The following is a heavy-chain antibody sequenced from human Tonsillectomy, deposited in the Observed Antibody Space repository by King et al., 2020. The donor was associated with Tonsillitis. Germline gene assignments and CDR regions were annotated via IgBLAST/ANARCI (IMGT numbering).Heavy chain of an antibody. J-gene: IGHJ5*02. D-gene: IGHD2-15*01. Sequence: VQLVESGGGLVKPGGSLRLSCAASGFTFSDYYMTWIRQAPGKGLEWVSFISRNGSIIFYADSVKGRFTISRDNAKNQLYLQMNSLRAEDTAVYYCARGASQYCTGGSCYTNWFDPWGQGTLVTVSS. V-gene: IGHV3-11*01. CDR2: ISRNGSII. CDR1: GFTFSDYY. CDR3: ARGASQYCTGGSCYTNWFDP.